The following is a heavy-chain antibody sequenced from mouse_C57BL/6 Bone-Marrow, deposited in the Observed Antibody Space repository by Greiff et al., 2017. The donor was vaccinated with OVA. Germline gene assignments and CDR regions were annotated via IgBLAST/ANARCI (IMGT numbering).Heavy chain of an antibody. CDR1: GYSFTGYY. D-gene: IGHD1-1*01. CDR2: IYPGTGGT. J-gene: IGHJ4*01. V-gene: IGHV1-42*01. Sequence: VQLKESGPELVKPGASVKISCKASGYSFTGYYMNWVKQSPGKSLEWIGEIYPGTGGTTYNQKFKAKATLTVDTSSSTAYMQLKSLTSEDSAVYYCARFLLRGYALAYWGQGTSVTVAA. CDR3: ARFLLRGYALAY.